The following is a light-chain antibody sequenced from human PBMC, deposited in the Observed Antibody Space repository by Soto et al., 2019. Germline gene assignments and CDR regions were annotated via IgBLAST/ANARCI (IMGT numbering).Light chain of an antibody. V-gene: IGLV2-14*01. CDR2: AVT. CDR1: SSDVGGYDF. J-gene: IGLJ1*01. CDR3: TSYTTSHTRV. Sequence: QSALTQPASVSGSPGQSITISCTGTSSDVGGYDFVSWYQQHPGKAPKLMIYAVTSRPSGVSNRFSGSKSGNTASLTISGLQAEDEADYYCTSYTTSHTRVFGTGTKLTVL.